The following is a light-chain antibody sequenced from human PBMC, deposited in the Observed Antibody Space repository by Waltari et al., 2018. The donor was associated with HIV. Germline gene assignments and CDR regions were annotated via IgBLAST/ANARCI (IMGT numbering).Light chain of an antibody. CDR2: FAS. Sequence: EVVLTQSPDLHSVTPNEKVTITCRASQSIGDSLHWYQQKLDQSPKLLFKFASQSISGVPSRFSGSGSGTDFTLTINRLEAEDAATYYCHQTGSLPLTCGGGTKVGI. J-gene: IGKJ4*01. CDR1: QSIGDS. V-gene: IGKV6-21*02. CDR3: HQTGSLPLT.